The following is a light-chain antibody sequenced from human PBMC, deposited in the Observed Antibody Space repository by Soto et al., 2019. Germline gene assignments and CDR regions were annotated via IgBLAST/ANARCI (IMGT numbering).Light chain of an antibody. CDR1: QSVSSSY. CDR3: QQYGSSPYT. CDR2: GAS. J-gene: IGKJ2*01. V-gene: IGKV3-20*01. Sequence: EIVLTQSPGTLSLSPGERATLSCRASQSVSSSYLAWYQQKPGQAPRLLIYGASSRATGIPDRFSGSGSGTDFTRTISRREPEDFAVYYGQQYGSSPYTFGQGTKLEIK.